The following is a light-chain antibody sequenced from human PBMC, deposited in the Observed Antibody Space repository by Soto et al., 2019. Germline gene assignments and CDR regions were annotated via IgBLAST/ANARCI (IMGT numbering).Light chain of an antibody. V-gene: IGKV3-20*01. CDR1: QSVSSSY. Sequence: EIVLTQSPGTLSLSPGERATLSCRASQSVSSSYLAWYQQKPGQAPRLLIYGSSSRATGIPDRFSGSGSGTDFTITISRLEPEDCAVYYCQQYCSSPKTFGQGTKVEIK. CDR3: QQYCSSPKT. J-gene: IGKJ1*01. CDR2: GSS.